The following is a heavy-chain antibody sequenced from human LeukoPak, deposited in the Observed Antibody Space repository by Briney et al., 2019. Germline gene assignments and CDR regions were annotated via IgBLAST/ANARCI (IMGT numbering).Heavy chain of an antibody. CDR1: GGSISSYY. Sequence: SETLSLTCTVSGGSISSYYWSWIRQPPGKGLEWIGYIYYSGSTDYNPSLKSRVTISVDTSKNQFSLKLSSVTAADTAVYYCARVRDYGDRRSYFDYWGQGTLVTVSS. V-gene: IGHV4-59*01. D-gene: IGHD4-17*01. J-gene: IGHJ4*02. CDR2: IYYSGST. CDR3: ARVRDYGDRRSYFDY.